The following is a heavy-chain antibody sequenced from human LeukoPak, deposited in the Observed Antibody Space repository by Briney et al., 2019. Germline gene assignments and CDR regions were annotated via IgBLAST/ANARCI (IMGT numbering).Heavy chain of an antibody. V-gene: IGHV3-64*01. D-gene: IGHD3-22*01. J-gene: IGHJ4*02. CDR1: GFTFSSYA. CDR2: ISSNGGST. CDR3: AKERWLTPYGTASFDY. Sequence: GGSLRLSCAAPGFTFSSYAMHWVRQAPGKGLEYVSAISSNGGSTYYANSVKGRFTISRDNSKNTLYLQMGSLRAEDTAVYYCAKERWLTPYGTASFDYWGLGALVTVSS.